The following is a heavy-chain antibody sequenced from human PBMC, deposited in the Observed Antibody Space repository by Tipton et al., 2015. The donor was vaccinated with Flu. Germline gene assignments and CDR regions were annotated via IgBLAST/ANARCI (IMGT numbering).Heavy chain of an antibody. D-gene: IGHD4-23*01. V-gene: IGHV3-23*01. Sequence: SLRLSCAASGFALSSYAMSWVRQAPGRGLEWVSAISEDSGGIYFADSVRGRFTISRDNSKNTLYLEMSGLRAEDTAVYYCAKELYGGTSAYFDHWGQGTLVTVSS. CDR1: GFALSSYA. CDR2: ISEDSGGI. CDR3: AKELYGGTSAYFDH. J-gene: IGHJ4*02.